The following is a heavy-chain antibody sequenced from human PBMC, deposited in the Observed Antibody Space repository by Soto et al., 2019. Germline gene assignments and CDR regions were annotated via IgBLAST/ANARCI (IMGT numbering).Heavy chain of an antibody. D-gene: IGHD3-22*01. CDR2: IYHSGST. J-gene: IGHJ4*02. V-gene: IGHV4-30-2*01. Sequence: PSETLSLTCAVSGGSISSGGYSWSWIRQPPGKGLEWIGYIYHSGSTYYNPSLKSRVTISVDRSKNQFSLKLSSVTAADTAVYYCARLGGFYQAFDSWGQGTLVTVS. CDR3: ARLGGFYQAFDS. CDR1: GGSISSGGYS.